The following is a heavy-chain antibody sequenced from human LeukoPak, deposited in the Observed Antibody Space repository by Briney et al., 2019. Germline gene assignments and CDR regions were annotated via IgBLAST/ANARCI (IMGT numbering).Heavy chain of an antibody. CDR1: GFTFSSYW. CDR2: IKQDGSEK. CDR3: ARDGNDFWSGYYL. Sequence: GGSLRLSCAASGFTFSSYWMSWVRQAPGKGLEWVANIKQDGSEKYYVDSVKGRFTISRDNAKNSLYLQMNSLRAEDTAVYYCARDGNDFWSGYYLWGQGILVTVSS. D-gene: IGHD3-3*01. V-gene: IGHV3-7*01. J-gene: IGHJ4*02.